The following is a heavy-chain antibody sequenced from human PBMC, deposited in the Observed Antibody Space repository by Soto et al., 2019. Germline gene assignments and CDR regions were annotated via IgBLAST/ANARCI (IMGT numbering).Heavy chain of an antibody. D-gene: IGHD3-16*01. V-gene: IGHV1-8*01. CDR3: ARMATFGSLNWFDP. CDR2: MNPGSGDT. CDR1: GYSFIKND. J-gene: IGHJ5*02. Sequence: ASVKVSCKASGYSFIKNDVSWVRQATGQGLEWMGWMNPGSGDTGYAQKFQGRVTMTRDISIATAYMELSSLRSDDTAIYYCARMATFGSLNWFDPWGQGTLVTVSS.